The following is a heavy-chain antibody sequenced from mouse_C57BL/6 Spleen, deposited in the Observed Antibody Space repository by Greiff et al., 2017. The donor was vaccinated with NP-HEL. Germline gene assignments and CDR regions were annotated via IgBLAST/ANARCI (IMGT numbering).Heavy chain of an antibody. J-gene: IGHJ1*03. CDR2: IHPNSGST. D-gene: IGHD4-1*01. Sequence: QVQLQQPGAELVKPGASVKLSCKASGYTFTSYWMHWVKQRPGQGLEWIGMIHPNSGSTNYNEKFKSKATLTVDKSSSTAYMQLSSLTSEDSAVYYCARWNWGDGYFDVWGTGTTVTVSS. V-gene: IGHV1-64*01. CDR3: ARWNWGDGYFDV. CDR1: GYTFTSYW.